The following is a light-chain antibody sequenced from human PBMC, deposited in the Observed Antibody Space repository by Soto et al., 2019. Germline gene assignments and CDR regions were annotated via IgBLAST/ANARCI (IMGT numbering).Light chain of an antibody. CDR1: QSISSY. CDR3: QQLKSYPFT. CDR2: AAS. V-gene: IGKV1-39*01. Sequence: IEMTQSPSSLAASVGDRVTITCRASQSISSYLNWYQQKPGKAPKLLIYAASSLESGVPSRFSGSGSGTDFTLTISSLQPDDFATYYCQQLKSYPFTFGPGTKVDIK. J-gene: IGKJ3*01.